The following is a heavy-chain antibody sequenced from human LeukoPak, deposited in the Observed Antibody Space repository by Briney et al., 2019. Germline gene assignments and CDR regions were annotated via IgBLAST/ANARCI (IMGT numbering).Heavy chain of an antibody. D-gene: IGHD3-9*01. Sequence: PGVSLRLSCAASGFTFSSYAMSWARQAPGKGLEGVSAFSGSGGSTYYAGAVKGRFTISRDNSKNTLYLQMNSLRAEDMAVYYCAKDQGGGRYFDWLLYALDYWGQGTLVTVSS. CDR1: GFTFSSYA. CDR3: AKDQGGGRYFDWLLYALDY. J-gene: IGHJ4*02. CDR2: FSGSGGST. V-gene: IGHV3-23*01.